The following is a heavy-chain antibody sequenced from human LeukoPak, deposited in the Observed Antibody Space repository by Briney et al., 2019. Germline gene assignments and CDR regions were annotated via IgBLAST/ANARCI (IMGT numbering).Heavy chain of an antibody. CDR1: GFTFSSYS. CDR3: ARSDYDYVWGSYVDY. D-gene: IGHD3-16*01. J-gene: IGHJ4*02. CDR2: ISSSSSYI. Sequence: PGGSLRLSCAASGFTFSSYSMNWVRRAPGKGLEWVSSISSSSSYIYYADSVKGRFTISRDNAKNSLYLQMNSLRAEDTAVYYCARSDYDYVWGSYVDYWGQGTLVTVSS. V-gene: IGHV3-21*01.